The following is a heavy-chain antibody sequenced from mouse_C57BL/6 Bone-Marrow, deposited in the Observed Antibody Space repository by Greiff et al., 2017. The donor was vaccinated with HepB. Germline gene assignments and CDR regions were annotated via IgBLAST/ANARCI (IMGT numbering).Heavy chain of an antibody. J-gene: IGHJ2*01. CDR2: IDPSDSET. CDR1: GYTFTSYW. D-gene: IGHD3-1*01. Sequence: QVQLQQPGAELVRPGSSVKLSCKASGYTFTSYWMHWVKQRPIQGLEWIGNIDPSDSETHYNQKFKDKATLTVDKSSSTAYMQLSSLTSEDSAVYYCARWGYLYYFDYRGQGTTLTVSS. V-gene: IGHV1-52*01. CDR3: ARWGYLYYFDY.